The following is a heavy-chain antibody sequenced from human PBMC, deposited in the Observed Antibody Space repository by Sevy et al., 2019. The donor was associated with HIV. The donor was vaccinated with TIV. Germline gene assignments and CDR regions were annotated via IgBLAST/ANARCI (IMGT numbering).Heavy chain of an antibody. CDR1: GFTFSSYD. CDR3: ARDKMGGSFDI. CDR2: ITTSGGTI. J-gene: IGHJ3*02. V-gene: IGHV3-48*01. Sequence: GGSLRLSCAASGFTFSSYDMNWVRQAPGKGLEWVSFITTSGGTIYYAYSVKGRFTVSRDSAENSLYLQMNSLRVEDTAVYYCARDKMGGSFDIWGQGTMVTVSS. D-gene: IGHD3-16*01.